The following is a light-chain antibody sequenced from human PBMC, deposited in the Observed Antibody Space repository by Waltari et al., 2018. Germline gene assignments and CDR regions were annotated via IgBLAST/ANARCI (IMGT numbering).Light chain of an antibody. CDR1: SGSIATKY. CDR2: EDN. Sequence: NFMLTQPHSVSESPGKTVTIPCTRSSGSIATKYVQWYQQRPGSAPTTVSYEDNQRPSGVPDRFSGSIDSSSNSASLTISGLKPEYEAAYYCQSYDDRSVVFGGRTKLTVL. J-gene: IGLJ2*01. CDR3: QSYDDRSVV. V-gene: IGLV6-57*04.